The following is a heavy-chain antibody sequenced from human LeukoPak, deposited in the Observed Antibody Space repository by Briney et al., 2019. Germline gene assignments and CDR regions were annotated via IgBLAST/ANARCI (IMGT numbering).Heavy chain of an antibody. CDR1: GGSISSGTYY. Sequence: PSETLSLTCSVSGGSISSGTYYWGWIRQPPGKGLEWIRSIYYSGSTYYNPSLKSRVTISVDTSKNQFSLKLSSVTAADTAVYYCARASSGSYDGPFDCWGQGTLVTVSS. V-gene: IGHV4-39*07. CDR2: IYYSGST. D-gene: IGHD1-26*01. J-gene: IGHJ4*02. CDR3: ARASSGSYDGPFDC.